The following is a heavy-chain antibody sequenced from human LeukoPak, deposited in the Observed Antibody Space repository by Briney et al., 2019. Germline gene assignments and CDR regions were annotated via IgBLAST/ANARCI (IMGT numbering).Heavy chain of an antibody. CDR3: ARESPTGDGDFDY. D-gene: IGHD7-27*01. J-gene: IGHJ4*02. CDR1: GYTFIDCY. CDR2: VNPNSGGT. Sequence: ASVKVSCKTSGYTFIDCYVHWVRQAPGQGLEWMGRVNPNSGGTNYAENFQGRVAMTTDASISTAYMDLSRLSSDDTAVYYCARESPTGDGDFDYWGQGTLVTAS. V-gene: IGHV1-2*06.